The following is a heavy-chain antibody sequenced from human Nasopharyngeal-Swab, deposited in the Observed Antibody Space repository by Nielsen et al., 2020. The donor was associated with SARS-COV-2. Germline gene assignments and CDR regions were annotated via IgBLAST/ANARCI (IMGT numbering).Heavy chain of an antibody. CDR1: GFTFSSYA. CDR2: ISGSGGST. J-gene: IGHJ5*02. CDR3: AKGLLSNWFDP. Sequence: GESLKISCAASGFTFSSYAMSRVRQAPGKGLEWVSAISGSGGSTYYADSVKGRFTISRDNSKNTLYLQMNSLRAEDTAVYYCAKGLLSNWFDPWGQGTLVTVSS. D-gene: IGHD2-15*01. V-gene: IGHV3-23*01.